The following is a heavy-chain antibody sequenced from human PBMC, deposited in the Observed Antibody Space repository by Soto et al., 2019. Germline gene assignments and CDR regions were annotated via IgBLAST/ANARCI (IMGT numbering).Heavy chain of an antibody. J-gene: IGHJ6*02. CDR2: ISYDGSNK. Sequence: QVQLVESGGGVVQPGRSPRLSCAASGFTFSSYGMHWVRQAPGKGLEWVAVISYDGSNKYYADSVKGRFTISRDNSKNTLYLQMNSLRAEDTAVYYCAKDWQQWVHYYGMDVWGQGTTVTVSS. V-gene: IGHV3-30*18. CDR3: AKDWQQWVHYYGMDV. D-gene: IGHD6-19*01. CDR1: GFTFSSYG.